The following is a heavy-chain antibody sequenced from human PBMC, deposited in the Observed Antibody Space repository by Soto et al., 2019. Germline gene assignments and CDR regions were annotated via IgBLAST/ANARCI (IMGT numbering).Heavy chain of an antibody. Sequence: EVQLLESGGGLVQTGGSLRLSCSASGFTFRNYAMSWVRQAPGKGLQWISSLGGSGSVKQYADSVKGRFTISRDNAKNTLFLQLSSLRVDDTATYFFAKDWYCDYFDAVDIWGQGTAVTVSS. CDR1: GFTFRNYA. V-gene: IGHV3-23*01. CDR3: AKDWYCDYFDAVDI. J-gene: IGHJ3*02. CDR2: LGGSGSVK. D-gene: IGHD4-17*01.